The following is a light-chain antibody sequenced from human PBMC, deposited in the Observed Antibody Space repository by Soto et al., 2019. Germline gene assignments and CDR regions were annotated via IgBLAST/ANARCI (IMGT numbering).Light chain of an antibody. V-gene: IGLV1-51*01. CDR1: SSNIGNNY. CDR2: DNN. J-gene: IGLJ2*01. Sequence: SVLTQPPSVSAAPGQKVTLSCSGSSSNIGNNYVSWYQQLPGTAPKLLIYDNNKRPSGIPDRFSGSKSGTSATLGITGLQTGDEADYYCGTWDSSLSADVVFGGGTKLTVL. CDR3: GTWDSSLSADVV.